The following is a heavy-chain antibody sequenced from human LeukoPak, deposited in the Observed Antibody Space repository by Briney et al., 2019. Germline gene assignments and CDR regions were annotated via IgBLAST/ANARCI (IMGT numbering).Heavy chain of an antibody. D-gene: IGHD3-10*01. V-gene: IGHV4-59*01. CDR1: GGSISSYY. CDR3: ARSDYSGSGTYTEFDAFDI. J-gene: IGHJ3*02. Sequence: PSETLSLTCTVSGGSISSYYWSWIRQPPGKGLEWIGYIYYTGSTSYNPSLRSRVTISMDTSKNQFSLKLSSVTAADSAVYYCARSDYSGSGTYTEFDAFDIWGQGPMVTVSS. CDR2: IYYTGST.